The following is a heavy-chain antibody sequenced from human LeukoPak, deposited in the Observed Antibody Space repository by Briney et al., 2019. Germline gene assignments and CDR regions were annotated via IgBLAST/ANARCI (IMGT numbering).Heavy chain of an antibody. CDR2: IIPIFGTA. CDR3: ARSTYCSSTSCYILQTPPAY. CDR1: GGTFSSYA. D-gene: IGHD2-2*02. Sequence: SVNVSCKASGGTFSSYAISWVRQAPGQGLEWMGGIIPIFGTANYAQKFQGRVTITADESTSTAYMELSSLRSEDTAVYYCARSTYCSSTSCYILQTPPAYWGQGTLVTVSS. V-gene: IGHV1-69*13. J-gene: IGHJ4*02.